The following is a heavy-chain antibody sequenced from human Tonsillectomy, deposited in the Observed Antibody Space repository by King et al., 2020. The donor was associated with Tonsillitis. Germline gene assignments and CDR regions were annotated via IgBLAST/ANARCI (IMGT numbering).Heavy chain of an antibody. CDR1: GRTFSSYD. CDR2: IYSGGRSK. D-gene: IGHD6-13*01. Sequence: VQLVESGGGLVQPGGSLRLSCAASGRTFSSYDRSWVRQAPGKGLEWVSAIYSGGRSKCYADSVKDLFNISRDDSKNTLYLQMNSLSAEDKALYYCAKEINVAAVNDAFDIWGQGTMVTVSS. CDR3: AKEINVAAVNDAFDI. V-gene: IGHV3-23*03. J-gene: IGHJ3*02.